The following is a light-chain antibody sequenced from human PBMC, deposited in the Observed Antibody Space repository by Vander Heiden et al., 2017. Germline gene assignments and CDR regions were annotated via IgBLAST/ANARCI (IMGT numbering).Light chain of an antibody. J-gene: IGLJ1*01. V-gene: IGLV1-44*01. Sequence: QSVVTQPPSASGTPGQRVTISCYGSSSNIGRNTVNWYQQLPGTAPKLLIYSTNQRPSGVPDRFSGSKSGTSASLASSGLQSEDEADYFCAPWDDTLNGYVFGTGTKVTVL. CDR2: STN. CDR1: SSNIGRNT. CDR3: APWDDTLNGYV.